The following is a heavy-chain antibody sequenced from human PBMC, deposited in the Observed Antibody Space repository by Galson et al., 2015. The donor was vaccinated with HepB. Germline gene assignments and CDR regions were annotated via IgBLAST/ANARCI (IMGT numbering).Heavy chain of an antibody. Sequence: SCKASGYTFTSYGISWVRQAPGQGLEWMGWISAYNGNTNYAQKLQGRVTMTTDTSTSTAYMELRSLRSDDTAVYYCARTDVYSSGWPPYEYFQHWGQGTLVTVSS. J-gene: IGHJ1*01. V-gene: IGHV1-18*01. CDR3: ARTDVYSSGWPPYEYFQH. CDR1: GYTFTSYG. CDR2: ISAYNGNT. D-gene: IGHD6-19*01.